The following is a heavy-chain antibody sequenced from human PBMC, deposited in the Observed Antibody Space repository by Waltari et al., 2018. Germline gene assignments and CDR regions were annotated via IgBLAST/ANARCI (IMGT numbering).Heavy chain of an antibody. D-gene: IGHD2-15*01. CDR3: TTLRWYQIGY. Sequence: EVQLVASGGGLVKPGGSLRLPCATSEFTFTNSWMGWVRQAPGKGLEWVGRIRSQTDGGTADYAAPVKDRFTISRDDSKNTLYLQMNGLKTEDTAVYYCTTLRWYQIGYWGQGTLVSVSS. CDR1: EFTFTNSW. V-gene: IGHV3-15*01. CDR2: IRSQTDGGTA. J-gene: IGHJ4*02.